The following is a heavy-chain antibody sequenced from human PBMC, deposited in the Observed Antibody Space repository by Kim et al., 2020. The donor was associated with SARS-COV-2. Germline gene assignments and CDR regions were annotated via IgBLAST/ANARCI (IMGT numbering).Heavy chain of an antibody. CDR3: ARLVTGGYDYYYYGMDV. V-gene: IGHV6-1*01. D-gene: IGHD5-12*01. J-gene: IGHJ6*02. Sequence: VKSRITINPDTSKNQFSLQLNSVTPEDTAVYYCARLVTGGYDYYYYGMDVWGQGTTVTVSS.